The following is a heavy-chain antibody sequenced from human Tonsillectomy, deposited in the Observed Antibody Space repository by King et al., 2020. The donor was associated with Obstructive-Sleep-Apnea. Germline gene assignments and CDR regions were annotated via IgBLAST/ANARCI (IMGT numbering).Heavy chain of an antibody. Sequence: VQLVESGGGVVQPGRSLRLSCAASGFTFSSYAMHWVRQAPGKGLEWVALISYGGSNKYNADSVKGRFTISRDNSKNTLYLQMNSLRAEDTAVYYCARAFLVWELLGAFDIWGQGTMVTVSS. CDR1: GFTFSSYA. CDR3: ARAFLVWELLGAFDI. CDR2: ISYGGSNK. V-gene: IGHV3-30*04. D-gene: IGHD1-26*01. J-gene: IGHJ3*02.